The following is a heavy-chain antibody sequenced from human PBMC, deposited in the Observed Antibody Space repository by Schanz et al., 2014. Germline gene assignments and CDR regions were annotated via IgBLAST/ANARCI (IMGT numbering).Heavy chain of an antibody. J-gene: IGHJ4*02. D-gene: IGHD3-3*01. CDR3: ARDKGGYYPFDY. Sequence: EVQLLESGGGLVQSGGSLRLSCAASGFTFSVYWMHWVRQPPGKGLVSVSRISGDGTTTSYADSVKGRFTISRDNAKNTLYLQMNSLRAEDTAVYYCARDKGGYYPFDYWGQGTLVTVSS. V-gene: IGHV3-74*01. CDR1: GFTFSVYW. CDR2: ISGDGTTT.